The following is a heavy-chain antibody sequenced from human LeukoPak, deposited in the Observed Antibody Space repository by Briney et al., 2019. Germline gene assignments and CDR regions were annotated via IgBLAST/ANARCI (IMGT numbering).Heavy chain of an antibody. Sequence: SQTLSLTCTVSGGSISSGDYYWSWIRQPSGKGLEWIGYIYYSGSTYYNPSLKSRVTISVDTSKNQFSLKLSSVTAADTAVYYCARDRYYGSGYDYWGQGTLVTVSS. J-gene: IGHJ4*02. CDR2: IYYSGST. CDR1: GGSISSGDYY. D-gene: IGHD3-10*01. V-gene: IGHV4-30-4*01. CDR3: ARDRYYGSGYDY.